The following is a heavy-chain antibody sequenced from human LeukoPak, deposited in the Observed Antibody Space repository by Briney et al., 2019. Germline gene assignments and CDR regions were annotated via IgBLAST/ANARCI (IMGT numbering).Heavy chain of an antibody. CDR1: GFTFSIYA. CDR2: ISGSGGST. D-gene: IGHD3-3*01. V-gene: IGHV3-23*01. J-gene: IGHJ4*02. CDR3: AKDQMGLRFLEWLSPFDY. Sequence: PGGSLRLSCAASGFTFSIYAMSWVRQAPGKGLEWVSAISGSGGSTYYADSVKGRFTISRDNSKNTLYLQMNSLRAKDTAVYYCAKDQMGLRFLEWLSPFDYWGQGTLVTVSS.